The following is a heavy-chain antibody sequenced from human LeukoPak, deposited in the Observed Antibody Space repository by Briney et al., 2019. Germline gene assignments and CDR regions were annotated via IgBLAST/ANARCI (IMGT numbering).Heavy chain of an antibody. CDR3: AAGPLPPRPQVFDL. J-gene: IGHJ2*01. Sequence: SVKVSCKASGFTFTSSAVQWVRQARGQRLEWIGWFVVGSGNTNYAQKFQERVTITRDMSTSTAYMELSSLRSEDTAVYYCAAGPLPPRPQVFDLWGRGTLVTVSS. CDR2: FVVGSGNT. CDR1: GFTFTSSA. V-gene: IGHV1-58*01.